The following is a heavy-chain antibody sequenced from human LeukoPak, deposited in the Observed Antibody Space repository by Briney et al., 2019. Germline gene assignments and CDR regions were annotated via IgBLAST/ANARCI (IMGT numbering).Heavy chain of an antibody. CDR1: GGSISSNSYY. J-gene: IGHJ4*02. CDR3: AREVAGTPWIDY. D-gene: IGHD6-19*01. Sequence: SETLSLTCTVSGGSISSNSYYWGWIRQPPGKGLEWIGNIYYNGGTYNNPSLKSRVTISVDTSKNQFSLKLNSVTATDTAVYYCAREVAGTPWIDYWGQGTLVTVSS. V-gene: IGHV4-39*02. CDR2: IYYNGGT.